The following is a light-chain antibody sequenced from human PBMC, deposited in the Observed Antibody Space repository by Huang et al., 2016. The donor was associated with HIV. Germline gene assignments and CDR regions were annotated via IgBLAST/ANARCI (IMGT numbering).Light chain of an antibody. CDR1: QSLLYRSNNKNH. V-gene: IGKV4-1*01. CDR2: WAS. Sequence: DIVLTQSPHSLAVSLDERATINCKSSQSLLYRSNNKNHLVWYQQKPGQPPKLLRYWASTRESGVPDRFSASGSGTDFTLTISSLQAEDVAVYYCQQYYTVPWTFGQGTKVEI. CDR3: QQYYTVPWT. J-gene: IGKJ1*01.